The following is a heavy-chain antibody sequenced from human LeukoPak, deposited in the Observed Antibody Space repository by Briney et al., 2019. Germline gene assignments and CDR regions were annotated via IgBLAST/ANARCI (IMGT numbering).Heavy chain of an antibody. J-gene: IGHJ4*02. V-gene: IGHV3-23*01. CDR3: VKRSRDGYNSPLDN. CDR2: ISGSGGKT. D-gene: IGHD5-24*01. Sequence: GGSLRLSCAASGFTFSSYGMHWVRQAPGKGLEWVSDISGSGGKTYYADSVKGRFTISRDNSENTLYLQMNSLRAEDTAVYYCVKRSRDGYNSPLDNWGQGTLVTVSS. CDR1: GFTFSSYG.